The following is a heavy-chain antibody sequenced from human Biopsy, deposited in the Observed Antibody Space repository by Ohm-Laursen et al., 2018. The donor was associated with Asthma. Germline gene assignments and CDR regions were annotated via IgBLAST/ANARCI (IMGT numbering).Heavy chain of an antibody. CDR1: GGTFSSNS. CDR3: ARIKIRIGAGTDRYFDL. CDR2: IDPNSGGT. J-gene: IGHJ2*01. V-gene: IGHV1-2*06. D-gene: IGHD3-16*01. Sequence: ASVKVSCKASGGTFSSNSINWVRQAPGQGLEWMGRIDPNSGGTNYAQKFLGRVTMTRDTSVNTASMVLSRLRSDDTAVYYCARIKIRIGAGTDRYFDLWGRGTLVTVSS.